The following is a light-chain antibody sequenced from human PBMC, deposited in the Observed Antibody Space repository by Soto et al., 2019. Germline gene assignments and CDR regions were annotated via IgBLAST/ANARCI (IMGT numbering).Light chain of an antibody. CDR1: QSLLHSSGNNY. J-gene: IGKJ5*01. V-gene: IGKV2-28*01. CDR2: WGS. Sequence: DIVMTQSPLSLPVTPGEPASISCRSSQSLLHSSGNNYLDWYVQKPGQSPQLLIYWGSNRASGVPDRVSGSGSGTDFTLKINRVEAEDFGVYYCMQAQQTPVTFGQGTRLEIK. CDR3: MQAQQTPVT.